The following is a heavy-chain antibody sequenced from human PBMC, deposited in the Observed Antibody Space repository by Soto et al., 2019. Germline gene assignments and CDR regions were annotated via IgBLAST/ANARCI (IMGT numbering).Heavy chain of an antibody. CDR2: IIPIFGTA. J-gene: IGHJ6*02. V-gene: IGHV1-69*12. CDR3: ASTTVTTFVHYYYGMDV. Sequence: QVQLVQSGAEVKKPGSSVKVSCKASGGTFSSYAISWVRQAPGQGLEWMGGIIPIFGTANYAQKFQGRVTITADESTSTAYMELSSLRSEDTAVYYCASTTVTTFVHYYYGMDVWGQGTTVTVSS. CDR1: GGTFSSYA. D-gene: IGHD4-17*01.